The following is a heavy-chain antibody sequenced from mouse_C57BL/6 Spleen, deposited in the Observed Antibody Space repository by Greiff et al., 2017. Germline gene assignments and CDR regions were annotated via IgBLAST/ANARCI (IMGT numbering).Heavy chain of an antibody. CDR1: GFSFNTYA. CDR2: IRSKSNNYAT. CDR3: VRQDQGWFAY. Sequence: EVQLVESGGGLVQPKGSLKLSCAASGFSFNTYAMNWVRQAPGKGLEWVARIRSKSNNYATYYADSVKDRFTISRDDSESMLYLQMNNLKTEDTAMYYCVRQDQGWFAYWGQGTLVTVSA. J-gene: IGHJ3*01. V-gene: IGHV10-1*01.